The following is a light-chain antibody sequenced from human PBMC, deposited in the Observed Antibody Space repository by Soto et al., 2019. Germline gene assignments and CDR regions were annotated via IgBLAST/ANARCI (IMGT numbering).Light chain of an antibody. CDR3: QQYDNWPRT. V-gene: IGKV3-20*01. CDR2: GAS. J-gene: IGKJ1*01. CDR1: QSVSNNY. Sequence: EIVLTQSPGTLSLSPGERATLSCRASQSVSNNYLARYQQKPGQAPRLLIYGASNRATGIPDRFSGSGSGTDFTLTISSLKSEDFAVYYCQQYDNWPRTFGQGTKVDIK.